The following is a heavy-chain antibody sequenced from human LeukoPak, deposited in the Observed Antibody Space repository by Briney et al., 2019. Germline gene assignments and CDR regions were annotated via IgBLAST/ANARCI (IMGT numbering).Heavy chain of an antibody. V-gene: IGHV3-15*01. D-gene: IGHD1-20*01. CDR1: GFTFSNPW. CDR2: IKSKTDGGAT. J-gene: IGHJ4*02. CDR3: ANNWNLDY. Sequence: GSLRLSCAASGFTFSNPWMSWVRQAPGKGLEWVGRIKSKTDGGATDYAAPVKGRFSISRDDSTNTMYLQMNSLRAEDTAVYYCANNWNLDYWGQGTLVTVSS.